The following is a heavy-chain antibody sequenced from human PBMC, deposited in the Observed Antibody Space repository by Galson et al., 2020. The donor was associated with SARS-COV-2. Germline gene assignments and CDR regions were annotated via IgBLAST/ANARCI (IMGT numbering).Heavy chain of an antibody. CDR1: GYTFTGSY. Sequence: ASVKVSCKASGYTFTGSYIHWVRQAPGQGLEWMGRINPNSGGTNYAQKFQGRVSMTRDTSISTAYMELSSLRSDDTAVYYCARGASRYCSDGTCIDYWGQGTLVTVSP. J-gene: IGHJ4*02. CDR2: INPNSGGT. D-gene: IGHD2-15*01. V-gene: IGHV1-2*06. CDR3: ARGASRYCSDGTCIDY.